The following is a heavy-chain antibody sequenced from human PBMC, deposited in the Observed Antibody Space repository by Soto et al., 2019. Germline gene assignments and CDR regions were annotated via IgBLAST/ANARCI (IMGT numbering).Heavy chain of an antibody. Sequence: GPLRLSCTPSGFIFSDYSMNWVRQAPGKGLEWISYITTTSSTMYYADSVKGRFTISRDNAKSSLYLQMDSLRDEDTAVYYCARDSSGRQYYGMDVWGQGTTVTVSS. D-gene: IGHD3-22*01. CDR2: ITTTSSTM. J-gene: IGHJ6*02. CDR1: GFIFSDYS. CDR3: ARDSSGRQYYGMDV. V-gene: IGHV3-48*02.